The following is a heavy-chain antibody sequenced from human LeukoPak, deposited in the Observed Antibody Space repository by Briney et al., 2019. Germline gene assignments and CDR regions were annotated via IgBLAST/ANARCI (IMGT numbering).Heavy chain of an antibody. V-gene: IGHV3-7*01. Sequence: GGSLRLSCAASGFTFSSYWMSWVRQDPGKGLEWVANIKQDGSEKYYVDSVKGRFTISRDNAKNSLYLQMNSLRAEDTAVYYCARVVVVPAAFYFDYWGQGTLVTVSS. CDR1: GFTFSSYW. D-gene: IGHD2-2*01. CDR3: ARVVVVPAAFYFDY. J-gene: IGHJ4*02. CDR2: IKQDGSEK.